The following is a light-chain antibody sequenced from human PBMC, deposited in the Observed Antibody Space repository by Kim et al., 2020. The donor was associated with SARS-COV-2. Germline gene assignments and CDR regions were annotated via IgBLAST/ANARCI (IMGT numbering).Light chain of an antibody. V-gene: IGKV1-8*01. CDR1: QGISSY. CDR3: QQYYSYPRT. Sequence: AIRITQSPSSPSASTGDRVTITCRASQGISSYLAWYQQKPGKAPKLLIYAASTLQSGVPSRFSGSGSGTDFTLTISCLQSEDFATYYCQQYYSYPRTFGQGTKLEI. J-gene: IGKJ1*01. CDR2: AAS.